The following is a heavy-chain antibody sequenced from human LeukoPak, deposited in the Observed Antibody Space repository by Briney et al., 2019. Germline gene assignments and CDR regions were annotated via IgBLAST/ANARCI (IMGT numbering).Heavy chain of an antibody. CDR3: ASAGLPSGSYLAY. CDR2: VGYSGST. V-gene: IGHV4-39*06. CDR1: GCSISSSSYY. D-gene: IGHD5-12*01. J-gene: IGHJ4*02. Sequence: SETLSLTCTVSGCSISSSSYYWGWIRQPPGKGLEWIGNVGYSGSTYCNPSLKSRVTIPIDKSKYQFPLKRRSVTAADSSVYYWASAGLPSGSYLAYWGQGPLVTVSS.